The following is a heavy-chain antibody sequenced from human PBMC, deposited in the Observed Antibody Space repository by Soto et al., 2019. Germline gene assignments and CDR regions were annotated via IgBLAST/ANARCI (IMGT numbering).Heavy chain of an antibody. CDR2: ISAYNGNT. CDR3: ARDYDSSGYYLGERMDG. V-gene: IGHV1-18*01. J-gene: IGHJ6*02. CDR1: GYTFTSYG. Sequence: ASEKVSCKDSGYTFTSYGISWVRQAPGQGLEWMGWISAYNGNTNYVQKLQGRVTMTTDTSTSTAYMGLRSLRSDDTAVYYCARDYDSSGYYLGERMDGWGQGTKVTVSS. D-gene: IGHD3-22*01.